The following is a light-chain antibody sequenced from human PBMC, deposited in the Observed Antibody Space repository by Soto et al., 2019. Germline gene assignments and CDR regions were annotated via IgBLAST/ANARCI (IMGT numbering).Light chain of an antibody. V-gene: IGLV2-23*02. CDR3: SSYAGRYTPICV. J-gene: IGLJ1*01. CDR2: EVT. Sequence: QSVLTQPASVSGSPGQSITISCTGTNNDIGYYFLVSWYQHHPGRAPKLIIYEVTKRPSGISNRFSGSKSGNTASLTTSGLKAEEEANHYCSSYAGRYTPICVFGNGTKVTV. CDR1: NNDIGYYFL.